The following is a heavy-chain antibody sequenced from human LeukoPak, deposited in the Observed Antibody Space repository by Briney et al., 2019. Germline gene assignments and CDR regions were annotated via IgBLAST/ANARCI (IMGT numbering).Heavy chain of an antibody. V-gene: IGHV4-4*02. J-gene: IGHJ5*02. CDR1: GGAISSSNW. D-gene: IGHD4/OR15-4a*01. Sequence: SETLSLTCAVSGGAISSSNWWSWVRQPPGKGLEWIGEIYHSGSTNYNPSLKSRVTISVDKSKNQFSLKLSSVTAADTAAYYCARARANYGPRDNWFDPWGQGTLVTVSS. CDR3: ARARANYGPRDNWFDP. CDR2: IYHSGST.